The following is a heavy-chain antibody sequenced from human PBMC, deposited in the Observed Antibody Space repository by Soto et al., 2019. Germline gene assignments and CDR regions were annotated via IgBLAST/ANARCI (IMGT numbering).Heavy chain of an antibody. CDR3: ARGQPLYLRYSSGGAYFDY. CDR2: IWYDGSNK. J-gene: IGHJ4*02. V-gene: IGHV3-33*01. D-gene: IGHD6-19*01. CDR1: GFTFNIYV. Sequence: GVSLRLSCAACGFTFNIYVMHGVRQAPGKGLEWVAVIWYDGSNKYYADSVKGRFTISRDNSKNTLYLQMNSLRAEDTAVYYCARGQPLYLRYSSGGAYFDYWGQGTLVTVSS.